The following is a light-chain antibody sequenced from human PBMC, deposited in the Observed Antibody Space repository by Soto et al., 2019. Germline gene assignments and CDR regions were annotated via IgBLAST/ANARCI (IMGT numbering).Light chain of an antibody. CDR1: SSNIKTNG. V-gene: IGLV1-44*01. Sequence: QAVVAQSPSASGTPGQTVTISCSGGSSNIKTNGVSWYQQVPGAAPKLLIYSNSQRPSGAPDRFSGSKSGTSASLAISGLQSEDEATYHCSTWDDSLNGLIFGGGTQLTVL. CDR3: STWDDSLNGLI. CDR2: SNS. J-gene: IGLJ2*01.